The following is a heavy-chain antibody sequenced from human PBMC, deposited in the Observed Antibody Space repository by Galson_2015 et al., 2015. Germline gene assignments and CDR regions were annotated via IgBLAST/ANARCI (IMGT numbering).Heavy chain of an antibody. CDR3: ARHPARGDCYVLDY. V-gene: IGHV3-74*01. J-gene: IGHJ4*02. CDR2: INRDGSST. Sequence: SLRLSCAASGFTFSSSWMYWVRQAPGKGLVWVARINRDGSSTSYADSVKGRFTISRDNAKTMLYLQMNSLSAEDTAVYYCARHPARGDCYVLDYWGQGTLVTVSS. CDR1: GFTFSSSW. D-gene: IGHD5-24*01.